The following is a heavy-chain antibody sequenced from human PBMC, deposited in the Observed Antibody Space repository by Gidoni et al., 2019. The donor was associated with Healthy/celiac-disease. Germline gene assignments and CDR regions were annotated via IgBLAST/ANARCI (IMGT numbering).Heavy chain of an antibody. Sequence: QVQMQESCPGLVKASETLSLTCTVSGGAISSYYWSWIRQPPGKGLEWIGYIYYSGSTNYNPSLKSRVTISVDTSKNQFSLKLSSVTAADTAVDYCARVGGLEGLVGYYYYGMDVWGQGTTVTVSS. CDR1: GGAISSYY. CDR3: ARVGGLEGLVGYYYYGMDV. V-gene: IGHV4-59*01. D-gene: IGHD3-3*01. CDR2: IYYSGST. J-gene: IGHJ6*02.